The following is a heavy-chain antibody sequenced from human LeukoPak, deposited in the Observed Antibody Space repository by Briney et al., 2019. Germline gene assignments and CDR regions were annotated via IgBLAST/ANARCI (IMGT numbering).Heavy chain of an antibody. CDR3: ARGFEDLYYDSSGAMDV. D-gene: IGHD3-22*01. CDR1: GFTFSSYS. J-gene: IGHJ6*02. V-gene: IGHV3-66*01. CDR2: IYSGGST. Sequence: GGSLRLSCAASGFTFSSYSMNWVRQAPGKGLEWVSVIYSGGSTYYADSVKGRFTISRDNSKNTLYLQMNSLRAEDTAVYYCARGFEDLYYDSSGAMDVWGQGTTVTVSS.